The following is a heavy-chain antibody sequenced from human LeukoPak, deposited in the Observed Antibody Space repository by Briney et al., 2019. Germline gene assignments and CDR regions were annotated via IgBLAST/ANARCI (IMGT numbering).Heavy chain of an antibody. Sequence: PGGSLRLSCAASGFTFSSYAMSWVRQAPGKGLEWVSAMSGSGGSTYYADSVKGRLTISRDNSKNTLYLQMNSLRAEDTAVYYCAKLKSGCGGDCYFSCFDYWGQGTLVTVSS. V-gene: IGHV3-23*01. CDR2: MSGSGGST. CDR3: AKLKSGCGGDCYFSCFDY. D-gene: IGHD2-21*02. J-gene: IGHJ4*02. CDR1: GFTFSSYA.